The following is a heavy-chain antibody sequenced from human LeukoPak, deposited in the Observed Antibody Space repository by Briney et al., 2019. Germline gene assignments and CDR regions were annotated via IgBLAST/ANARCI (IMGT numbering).Heavy chain of an antibody. J-gene: IGHJ4*02. Sequence: ASVKVSCKASGYTFTGYYMHWVRQAPGQGLEWMGWINPNSGGTNYAQKFQGRVTMTRDTSISTAYMELSRLRSDDTAVYYCARDSDSSGWYDFDYWGQGTLVTVSS. CDR1: GYTFTGYY. V-gene: IGHV1-2*02. CDR2: INPNSGGT. CDR3: ARDSDSSGWYDFDY. D-gene: IGHD6-19*01.